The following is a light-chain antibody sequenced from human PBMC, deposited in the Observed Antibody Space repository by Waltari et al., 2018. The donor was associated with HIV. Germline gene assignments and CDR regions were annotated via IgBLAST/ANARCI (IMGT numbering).Light chain of an antibody. Sequence: DIQVTQSPSSLSASVGARVTITCRASQKIGTYLNWYQHKSGTPPKLLIFAASSLHSGVPSRFTASGSGTDFIFTITSMHPDDLATYYCQQSYSTPPTFGQGTQLELK. J-gene: IGKJ2*01. CDR1: QKIGTY. CDR2: AAS. CDR3: QQSYSTPPT. V-gene: IGKV1-39*01.